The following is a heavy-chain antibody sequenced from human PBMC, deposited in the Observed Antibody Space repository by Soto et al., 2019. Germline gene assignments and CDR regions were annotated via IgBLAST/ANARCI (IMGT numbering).Heavy chain of an antibody. D-gene: IGHD6-13*01. CDR1: GFTVSSKY. J-gene: IGHJ4*02. V-gene: IGHV3-53*01. Sequence: PGGSLRLSCAASGFTVSSKYMTWVRQAPGKGLEWVSLIQSGGTTYYADSVKGRFTISRDTSKNTLHLQMDSLRAEDTAVYYFARYYGLAAASPCLDYWGQGTLVTVSS. CDR2: IQSGGTT. CDR3: ARYYGLAAASPCLDY.